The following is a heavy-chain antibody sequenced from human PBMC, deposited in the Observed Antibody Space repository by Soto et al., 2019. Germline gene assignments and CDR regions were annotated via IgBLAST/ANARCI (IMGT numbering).Heavy chain of an antibody. CDR2: IYLSGST. CDR1: GGSMSSGGYS. Sequence: PSETLSLSCAVSGGSMSSGGYSWSWIPQTPRRGLQWIWYIYLSGSTYYTPSLKSRLTISVDTSKNQFSLHLSSVTASDTAVYYCARECHISSSEGANWFDPGGQGTLVTVSS. D-gene: IGHD6-6*01. J-gene: IGHJ5*02. CDR3: ARECHISSSEGANWFDP. V-gene: IGHV4-30-2*05.